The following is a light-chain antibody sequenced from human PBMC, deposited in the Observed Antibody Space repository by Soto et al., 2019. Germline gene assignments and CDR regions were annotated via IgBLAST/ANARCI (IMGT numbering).Light chain of an antibody. CDR3: QSYDDSLSVHYV. CDR1: SXNIGSTYD. CDR2: XNT. Sequence: QSVLXXXXSXSGAPXXXVTISXXGSSXNIGSTYDVQWYQQLPGTAPKLXXXXNTDRPSGVPDRFSGSKSGTSASLAITGLQADDEADYYCQSYDDSLSVHYVFGTGTKVTVL. J-gene: IGLJ1*01. V-gene: IGLV1-40*01.